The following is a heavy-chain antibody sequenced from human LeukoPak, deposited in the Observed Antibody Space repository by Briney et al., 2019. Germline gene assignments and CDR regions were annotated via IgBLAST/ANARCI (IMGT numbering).Heavy chain of an antibody. V-gene: IGHV3-53*01. CDR2: IYSGGST. J-gene: IGHJ5*02. CDR1: GFTVSSNY. D-gene: IGHD1-26*01. CDR3: ARGSWEPAGLYNWFDP. Sequence: GGSLRLSCAAPGFTVSSNYMSWVRQAPGKGLEWVSVIYSGGSTYYADSVKGRFTISRDNSKNTLYLQMNSLRAEDTAVYYCARGSWEPAGLYNWFDPWGQGTLVTVSS.